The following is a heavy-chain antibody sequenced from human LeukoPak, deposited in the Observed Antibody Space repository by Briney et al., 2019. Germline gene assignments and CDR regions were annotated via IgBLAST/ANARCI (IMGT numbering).Heavy chain of an antibody. V-gene: IGHV3-23*01. CDR1: GFIFSTYA. CDR3: AKWGDNDILAGYYVSDF. Sequence: PGASLRLSCAASGFIFSTYAMSWVRQPPGKGLEWVSSITGSGDTTYYEDTVKGRFTISRDNSKSTLYVEMNTLRAEDTAVYYCAKWGDNDILAGYYVSDFWGQGTLVTVSS. CDR2: ITGSGDTT. D-gene: IGHD3-9*01. J-gene: IGHJ4*02.